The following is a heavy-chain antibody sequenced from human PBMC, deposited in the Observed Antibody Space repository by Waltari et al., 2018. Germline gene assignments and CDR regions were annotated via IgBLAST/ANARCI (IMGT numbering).Heavy chain of an antibody. CDR3: ARVVISTYYYYYMDV. V-gene: IGHV3-21*01. CDR1: GFTFSSYS. Sequence: EVQLVESGGGLVKPGGSLRLSCAASGFTFSSYSMNWVRQAPGKGPEWVSSISSSSSYIYYADSVKCRFTISRDNAKNSLYLQMNSLRAEDTAVYYCARVVISTYYYYYMDVWGKGTTVTVSS. CDR2: ISSSSSYI. J-gene: IGHJ6*03.